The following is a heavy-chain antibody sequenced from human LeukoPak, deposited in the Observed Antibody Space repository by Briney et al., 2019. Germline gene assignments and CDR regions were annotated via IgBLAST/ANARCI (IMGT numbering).Heavy chain of an antibody. CDR3: ARGQSGYSGYDIFDY. V-gene: IGHV3-30*04. Sequence: PGGSLRLSCAASGFTFNNFAMHWVRPAPGKGLEWVTIISYDGSNKKYADSVKGRFTIYRDNSKNTLYLQRNSLRTEDTAVYYCARGQSGYSGYDIFDYWGQGTLVTVSS. CDR2: ISYDGSNK. J-gene: IGHJ4*02. D-gene: IGHD5-12*01. CDR1: GFTFNNFA.